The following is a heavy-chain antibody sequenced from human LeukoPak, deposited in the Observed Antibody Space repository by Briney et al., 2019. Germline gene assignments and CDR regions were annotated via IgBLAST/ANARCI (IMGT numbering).Heavy chain of an antibody. V-gene: IGHV1-2*02. D-gene: IGHD2-15*01. CDR1: GYTLTGYY. J-gene: IGHJ4*02. CDR3: ASGYCSGGSCYLAGY. Sequence: ASVKVSCEASGYTLTGYYMHWVRQAPGQGLEWMGWINPNSGGTNYAQKFQGRVTMTRDTSISTAYMELSRLRSDDTAVYYCASGYCSGGSCYLAGYWGQGTLVTVSS. CDR2: INPNSGGT.